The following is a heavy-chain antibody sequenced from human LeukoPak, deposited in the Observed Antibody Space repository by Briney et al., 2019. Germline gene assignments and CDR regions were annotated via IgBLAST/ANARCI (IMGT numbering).Heavy chain of an antibody. CDR2: VSSDGTIK. Sequence: PGGSLRLSCAASGFTFSSYSMNWVRQAPGKGLEWVADVSSDGTIKHYGDFVRGRFTISRDNSKTTLYLQMNSLRAEDTAVYYCARDWRMVRGVIKGVIDYWGQGTLVTVSS. V-gene: IGHV3-30*03. J-gene: IGHJ4*02. CDR3: ARDWRMVRGVIKGVIDY. CDR1: GFTFSSYS. D-gene: IGHD3-10*01.